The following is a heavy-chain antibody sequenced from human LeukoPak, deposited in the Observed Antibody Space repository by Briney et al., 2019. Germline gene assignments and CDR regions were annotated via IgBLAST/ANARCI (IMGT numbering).Heavy chain of an antibody. Sequence: SETLSLTCTVSGGSISSGGYYWSWIRQHPGKGLEWIGYIYYSGSTYYNPSLKSRVTISVDTSKNQFSLKLSSVTAADTAVYYCARHYYDSSGHVYFDYWGQGTLVTVSS. D-gene: IGHD3-22*01. V-gene: IGHV4-31*03. CDR3: ARHYYDSSGHVYFDY. J-gene: IGHJ4*02. CDR2: IYYSGST. CDR1: GGSISSGGYY.